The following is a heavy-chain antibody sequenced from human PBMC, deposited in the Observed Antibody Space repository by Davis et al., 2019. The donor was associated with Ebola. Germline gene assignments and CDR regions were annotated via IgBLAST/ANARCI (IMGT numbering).Heavy chain of an antibody. CDR2: FHPYVGEP. Sequence: ASVKVSCKVSEYPLTEISMHWVRQAPGKGLEWMGCFHPYVGEPVYAQRYQGRVTMTEDTSTDTAYMELNNLTFDDTAVYFCATAGYCAATTCYFPDWGQGTLITVSS. V-gene: IGHV1-24*01. CDR1: EYPLTEIS. CDR3: ATAGYCAATTCYFPD. D-gene: IGHD2-2*01. J-gene: IGHJ4*02.